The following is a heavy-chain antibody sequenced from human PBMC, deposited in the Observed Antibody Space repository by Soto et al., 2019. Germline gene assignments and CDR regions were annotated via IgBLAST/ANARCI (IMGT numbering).Heavy chain of an antibody. CDR2: ISSSSSTI. V-gene: IGHV3-48*01. Sequence: PGGSRRCPCSAGGFTLDGNIMNWVHHAPGKGLERDSYISSSSSTIYCADSVKGRFTISRDNAKNSLYLQMNSLRAVDTAVYYRARWAFGGNSTSNDLDARGKQNTVTISS. CDR3: ARWAFGGNSTSNDLDA. J-gene: IGHJ6*04. CDR1: GFTLDGNI. D-gene: IGHD2-21*02.